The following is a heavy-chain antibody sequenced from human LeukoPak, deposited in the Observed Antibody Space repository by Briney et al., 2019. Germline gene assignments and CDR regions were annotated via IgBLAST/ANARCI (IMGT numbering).Heavy chain of an antibody. CDR2: INPNSGGT. Sequence: ASVKVSCKASGYTFTGYYMHWVRQAPGQGLEWMGWINPNSGGTNYAQKFQGRVTMTRDTSISTAYMELSRLRSDGTAVYYCARDVVGATHWFDPWGQGTLVTVSS. D-gene: IGHD1-26*01. CDR1: GYTFTGYY. V-gene: IGHV1-2*02. J-gene: IGHJ5*02. CDR3: ARDVVGATHWFDP.